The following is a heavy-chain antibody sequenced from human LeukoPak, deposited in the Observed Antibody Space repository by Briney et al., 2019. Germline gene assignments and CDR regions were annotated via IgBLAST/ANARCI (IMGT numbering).Heavy chain of an antibody. D-gene: IGHD4-23*01. Sequence: PGGSLRLSCAASGFTFSSYAMSWVRQAPGEGLEWVSAISGSGGSTYYADSVKGRFTISRDNSKNTLYLQMNSLRAEDTAVYYCATTTVVNAVGGYFDYWGQGTLVTVSS. V-gene: IGHV3-23*01. CDR3: ATTTVVNAVGGYFDY. CDR1: GFTFSSYA. J-gene: IGHJ4*02. CDR2: ISGSGGST.